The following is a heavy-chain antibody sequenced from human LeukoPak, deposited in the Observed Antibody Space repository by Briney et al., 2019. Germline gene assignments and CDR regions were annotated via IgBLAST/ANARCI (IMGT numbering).Heavy chain of an antibody. D-gene: IGHD3-22*01. CDR1: GYSISSGYY. V-gene: IGHV4-38-2*02. J-gene: IGHJ3*02. Sequence: SETLSLTCSVSGYSISSGYYWGWIRQPPGKGLEWIGSIYHSGSTYYNPSLKSRVTISVDTSKNQFSLKLSSVTAADTAVYFCARGPYSYDSSGAFDIWGQGTMVTVSS. CDR2: IYHSGST. CDR3: ARGPYSYDSSGAFDI.